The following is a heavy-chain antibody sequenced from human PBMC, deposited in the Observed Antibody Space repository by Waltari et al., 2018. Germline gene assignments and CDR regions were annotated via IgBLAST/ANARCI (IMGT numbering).Heavy chain of an antibody. V-gene: IGHV1-69*02. D-gene: IGHD2-2*01. CDR2: ISPILGIA. Sequence: QVQLVQSGAEVKKPGSSVKVSCKASGGTFSSYTISWVRQAPGQGLEWMGRISPILGIANYAQKFQGRVTITADKSTSTAYMELSSLRSEDTAVYYCAREMEYQLLAYYYYGMDVWGQGTTVTVSS. J-gene: IGHJ6*02. CDR3: AREMEYQLLAYYYYGMDV. CDR1: GGTFSSYT.